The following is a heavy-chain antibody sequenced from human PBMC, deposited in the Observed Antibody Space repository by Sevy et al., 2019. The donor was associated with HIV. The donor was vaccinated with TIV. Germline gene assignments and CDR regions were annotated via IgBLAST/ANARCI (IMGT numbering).Heavy chain of an antibody. Sequence: SETLSLTCTVSGGSISSYYWSWIRQSPGKGLEWIGYIFYSGSTNSNPSLKSRVTISVDTSKNQFSLHLTSVTAADTAVYYCARCMGSGTCFDYWGQGTLVTVSS. CDR3: ARCMGSGTCFDY. V-gene: IGHV4-59*13. D-gene: IGHD6-13*01. CDR2: IFYSGST. J-gene: IGHJ4*02. CDR1: GGSISSYY.